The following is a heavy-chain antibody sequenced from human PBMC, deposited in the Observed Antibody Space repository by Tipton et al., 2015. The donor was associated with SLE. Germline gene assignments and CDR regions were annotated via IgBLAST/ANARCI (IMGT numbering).Heavy chain of an antibody. V-gene: IGHV4-39*01. CDR3: ARRGYYYYYMDV. J-gene: IGHJ6*03. Sequence: TLSLTCTVSGGSISSSSYYWGWIRQPPGKGLEWIGSIYYSGSTYYNPSLKSRVTMSVDTSKNQFSLKLSSVTAADTAVYYCARRGYYYYYMDVWGKGTTVTVSS. CDR2: IYYSGST. CDR1: GGSISSSSYY.